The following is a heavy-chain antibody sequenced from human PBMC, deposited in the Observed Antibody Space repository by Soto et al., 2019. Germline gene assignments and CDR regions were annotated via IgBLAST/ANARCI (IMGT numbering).Heavy chain of an antibody. CDR1: GFSFSNAW. CDR3: TVHTVTNWLDP. D-gene: IGHD4-17*01. V-gene: IGHV3-15*01. Sequence: GGSLRLSCAASGFSFSNAWMSWVRQAPGKGLEWVGRIKNRTDDGTAAYAAPVEGRFTISRDDSKNTLYLQMNSLKAEDTAVYYCTVHTVTNWLDPWGQGTLVTVS. CDR2: IKNRTDDGTA. J-gene: IGHJ5*02.